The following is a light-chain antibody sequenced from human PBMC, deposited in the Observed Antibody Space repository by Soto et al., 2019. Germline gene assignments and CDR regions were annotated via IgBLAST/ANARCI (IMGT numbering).Light chain of an antibody. J-gene: IGLJ2*01. Sequence: QSVLSQPPSASGSPGQSVTISCTGTSSDVGGYNYVSWYQQHPGKAPKLMIYEVSKRPSGVPDRFSGSKSGNTASLTVSGPQYDDDSDYYCSSYAGSNAVVFGEGTKLTVL. V-gene: IGLV2-8*01. CDR3: SSYAGSNAVV. CDR1: SSDVGGYNY. CDR2: EVS.